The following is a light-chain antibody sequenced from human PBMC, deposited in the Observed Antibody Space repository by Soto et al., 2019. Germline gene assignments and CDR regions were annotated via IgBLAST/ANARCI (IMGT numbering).Light chain of an antibody. Sequence: EIVLTQSPATLSVSPGERATLSCRASQSVGNNFAWSQQKPCQAPRLLIFATSTRATGVPARFSGSGSGTEFTLTISSLQSEDFAVYYCQQYGDWPLTFGGGAKVEIE. CDR2: ATS. CDR1: QSVGNN. CDR3: QQYGDWPLT. V-gene: IGKV3-15*01. J-gene: IGKJ4*01.